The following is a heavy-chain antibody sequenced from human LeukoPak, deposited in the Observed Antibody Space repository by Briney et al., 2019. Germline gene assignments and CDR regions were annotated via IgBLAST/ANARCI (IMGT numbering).Heavy chain of an antibody. D-gene: IGHD6-13*01. Sequence: ASVKVSCKASGYTFTSYGISWVRQAPGQGLEWMGWISAYNGNTNYAQKLQGGVTMTTDTSTSTAYMELRSLRSDDTAVYYCARIPYSSSWYEYGMDVWGQGTTVTVSS. V-gene: IGHV1-18*01. CDR3: ARIPYSSSWYEYGMDV. CDR2: ISAYNGNT. CDR1: GYTFTSYG. J-gene: IGHJ6*02.